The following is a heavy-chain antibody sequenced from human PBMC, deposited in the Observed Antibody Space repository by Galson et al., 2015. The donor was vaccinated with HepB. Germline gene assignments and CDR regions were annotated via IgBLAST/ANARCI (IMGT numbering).Heavy chain of an antibody. Sequence: SVKVSCKASGGTFSTYSISWVRQAPGQGLEWMGGIIPLFPTPNYAQEFQGRVTITADESTSTVYMEMSGLRSEDTAVYYCARGMFRVQFPPFDPWGQGTLVTVAA. CDR1: GGTFSTYS. D-gene: IGHD3-10*02. CDR3: ARGMFRVQFPPFDP. CDR2: IIPLFPTP. J-gene: IGHJ5*02. V-gene: IGHV1-69*13.